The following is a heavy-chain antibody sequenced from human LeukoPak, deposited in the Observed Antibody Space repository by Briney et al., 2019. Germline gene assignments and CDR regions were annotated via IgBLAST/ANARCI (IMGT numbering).Heavy chain of an antibody. CDR2: IIPIFGIA. Sequence: SVNVSCTASGGTFSSYAISWVRQAPGQGLEWMGRIIPIFGIANYAQKFQGRVTITADKSTSTAYMELSSLRSEDTAVYYCASTSGSSGWYSPPDYWGQGTLVTVSS. D-gene: IGHD6-19*01. V-gene: IGHV1-69*04. CDR3: ASTSGSSGWYSPPDY. CDR1: GGTFSSYA. J-gene: IGHJ4*02.